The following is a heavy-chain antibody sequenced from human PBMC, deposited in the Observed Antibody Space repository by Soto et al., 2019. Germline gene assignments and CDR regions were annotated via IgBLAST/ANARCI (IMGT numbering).Heavy chain of an antibody. CDR1: CGSISGYY. V-gene: IGHV4-59*01. D-gene: IGHD2-15*01. Sequence: SSETLSLTCSISCGSISGYYWSWIRQSPGKGLEWIGYIYYTGNTYYNPSFKSRVTISVDTSKNQFSLNLSSVTAADTAVYYCAKVVGKNWFDPWGQGTLVTVSS. CDR3: AKVVGKNWFDP. CDR2: IYYTGNT. J-gene: IGHJ5*02.